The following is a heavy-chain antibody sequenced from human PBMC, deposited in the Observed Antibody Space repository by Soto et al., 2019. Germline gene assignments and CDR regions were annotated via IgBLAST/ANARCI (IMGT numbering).Heavy chain of an antibody. J-gene: IGHJ5*02. Sequence: PSQTLSLTCAISGDSVSSNSAAWNWIRQSPSRGLEWLGRTYYRSKWYNDYAVSVKSRITINPDTSKNQFSLQLNSVTPEDTAVYYCARDEGCSGGSRNNRFDPWGQGTLVIVSS. CDR3: ARDEGCSGGSRNNRFDP. D-gene: IGHD2-15*01. V-gene: IGHV6-1*01. CDR2: TYYRSKWYN. CDR1: GDSVSSNSAA.